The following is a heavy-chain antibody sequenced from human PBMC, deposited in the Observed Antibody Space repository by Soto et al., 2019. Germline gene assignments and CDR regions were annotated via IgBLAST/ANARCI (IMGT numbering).Heavy chain of an antibody. J-gene: IGHJ4*02. CDR1: GYTFTSSY. CDR2: INPSGGST. Sequence: ASVKISCKASGYTFTSSYMHCVRQAPGQGLEWMGIINPSGGSTSYAQKFQGRVTMTRATSTSTVYMELSSLRSEDTAVYYCARDGSGNGYWGQGTLVTVSS. D-gene: IGHD6-19*01. CDR3: ARDGSGNGY. V-gene: IGHV1-46*01.